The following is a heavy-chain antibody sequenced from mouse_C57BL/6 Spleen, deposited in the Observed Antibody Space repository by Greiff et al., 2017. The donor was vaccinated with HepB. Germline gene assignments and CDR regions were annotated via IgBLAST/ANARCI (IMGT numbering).Heavy chain of an antibody. J-gene: IGHJ4*01. CDR1: GYTFTDYY. CDR2: INPNNGGT. Sequence: EVQLQQSGPELVKPGASVKISCKASGYTFTDYYMNWVKQSHGKSLEWIGDINPNNGGTSYNQKFKGKATLTVDKSSSTAYMEIRSLTSEDSAVYYCARTSNYDAMDYWGQGTSVTVSS. V-gene: IGHV1-26*01. CDR3: ARTSNYDAMDY. D-gene: IGHD2-5*01.